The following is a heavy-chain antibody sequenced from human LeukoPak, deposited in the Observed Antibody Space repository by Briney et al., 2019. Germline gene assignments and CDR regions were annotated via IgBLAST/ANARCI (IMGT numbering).Heavy chain of an antibody. CDR3: ARRSDYSTVFDY. V-gene: IGHV3-48*03. CDR2: ISGSGSTV. D-gene: IGHD4-17*01. CDR1: GFSFSSYA. Sequence: GGSLRLSCAASGFSFSSYAMHWVRQAPGKGLEWVSYISGSGSTVDYADSMKGRFTNSRDNAKNSLYLQMNSLRAEDTAVYYCARRSDYSTVFDYWGQGTLVTVSS. J-gene: IGHJ4*02.